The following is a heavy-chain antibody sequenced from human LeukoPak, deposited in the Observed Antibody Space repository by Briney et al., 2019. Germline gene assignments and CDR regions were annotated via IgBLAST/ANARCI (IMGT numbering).Heavy chain of an antibody. Sequence: GGSLRLSCAASGFTFSSYGMHWVRQAPGKGLEWVAFIRYDGSNKYYADSVKGRFTISRDNSKNTLYLQMNSLRAEDTAVYYCARGDLVGATKYYYMDVWGKGTTVTVSS. J-gene: IGHJ6*03. CDR2: IRYDGSNK. D-gene: IGHD1-26*01. CDR3: ARGDLVGATKYYYMDV. CDR1: GFTFSSYG. V-gene: IGHV3-30*02.